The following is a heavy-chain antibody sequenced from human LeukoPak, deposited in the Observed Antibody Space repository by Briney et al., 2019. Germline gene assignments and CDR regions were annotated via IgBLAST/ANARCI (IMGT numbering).Heavy chain of an antibody. CDR3: AKASLLRYFDYNYYYYMDV. J-gene: IGHJ6*03. V-gene: IGHV3-30*02. Sequence: SGGSLRLSCAASGFTFSSYGMHWVRQAPGKGLEWVAFIRYDGSNKYYADSVKGRFTISRDNSKNTLYLQMNSLRAEDTAVYYCAKASLLRYFDYNYYYYMDVWGKGTTVTVSS. CDR2: IRYDGSNK. CDR1: GFTFSSYG. D-gene: IGHD3-9*01.